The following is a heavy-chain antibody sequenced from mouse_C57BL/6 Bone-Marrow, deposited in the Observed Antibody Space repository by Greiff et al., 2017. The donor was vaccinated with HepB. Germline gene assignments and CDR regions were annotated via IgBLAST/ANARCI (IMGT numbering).Heavy chain of an antibody. CDR3: ARDDGYCSDY. V-gene: IGHV1-61*01. J-gene: IGHJ4*01. Sequence: QVQLQQPGAELVRPGSSVKLSCKASGYTFTSYWMDWVKQRPGQGLEWIGNIYPSDSETHYNQKFKDKATLTVDKSSSTAYMQLSSLTSEDSAVYYCARDDGYCSDYWGQGTSVTVSS. CDR2: IYPSDSET. CDR1: GYTFTSYW. D-gene: IGHD2-3*01.